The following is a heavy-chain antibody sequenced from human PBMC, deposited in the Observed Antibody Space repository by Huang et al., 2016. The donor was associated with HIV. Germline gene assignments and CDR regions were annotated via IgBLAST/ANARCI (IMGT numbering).Heavy chain of an antibody. V-gene: IGHV4-39*02. CDR1: GGSIRSDNYY. CDR2: IYYSGRT. J-gene: IGHJ4*02. D-gene: IGHD3-10*01. Sequence: QLQLQESGPGLVKPSETLSLTCTVSGGSIRSDNYYWGWIRQPPGKGLEWSGGIYYSGRTYNNPACKRRVTVTGDTAKNHLSLRRGSVTAADTAVYYCARLPGSITMIRGVITDPYWGQGTLVTVSS. CDR3: ARLPGSITMIRGVITDPY.